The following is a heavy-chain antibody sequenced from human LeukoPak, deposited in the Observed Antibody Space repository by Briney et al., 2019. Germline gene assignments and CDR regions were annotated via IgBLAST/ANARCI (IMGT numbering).Heavy chain of an antibody. CDR3: ARGREIVVVPAASNH. J-gene: IGHJ5*02. CDR1: GFTFSSYA. V-gene: IGHV3-30-3*01. CDR2: ISYDGSNK. D-gene: IGHD2-2*01. Sequence: GGSLRLSCAASGFTFSSYAMHWVRQAPGKGLEWVAVISYDGSNKYYADSVKGRFTISRDNSKNTLYLQMNSLRAEDTAVYYCARGREIVVVPAASNHWGQGTLVTVSS.